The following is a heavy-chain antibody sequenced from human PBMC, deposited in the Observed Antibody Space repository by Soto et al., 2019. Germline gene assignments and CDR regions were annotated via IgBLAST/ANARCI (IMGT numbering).Heavy chain of an antibody. Sequence: AAVKVSCKASGGTFSSYAISGVRQAPGQGLEWMGGIIPIFGTANYAQKFQGRVTITADKSTSTAYMELRSLRSEDTAVSSCESDIVGDIYNYYYGMDVWGQGTTVTVSS. D-gene: IGHD1-26*01. CDR3: ESDIVGDIYNYYYGMDV. J-gene: IGHJ6*02. CDR1: GGTFSSYA. CDR2: IIPIFGTA. V-gene: IGHV1-69*06.